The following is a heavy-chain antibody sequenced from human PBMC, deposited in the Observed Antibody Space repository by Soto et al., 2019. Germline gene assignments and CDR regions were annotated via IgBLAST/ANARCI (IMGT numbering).Heavy chain of an antibody. D-gene: IGHD1-7*01. J-gene: IGHJ4*02. CDR2: INQSGSN. CDR1: GGSFRGYF. Sequence: ETPSRTCGVYGGSFRGYFRSWIRQPPWKWLEWIVEINQSGSNYYNPSLKRRATIAVDTSKDQVSLKLSSVTPPDTDVYYCARRTTSEEIDYWGQETM. V-gene: IGHV4-34*01. CDR3: ARRTTSEEIDY.